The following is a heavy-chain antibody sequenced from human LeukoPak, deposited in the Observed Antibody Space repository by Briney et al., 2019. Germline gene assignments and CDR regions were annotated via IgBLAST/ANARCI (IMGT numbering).Heavy chain of an antibody. Sequence: SETLSLTCAVYGGSLSGYYWSWIRQPPGKGLEWIGEINHSGSTNYNPSLKSRVTISVDTSKNQFSLKLSSVTAADTAVYYCARGYLAYYDSSGYVPYYFDYRGQGTLVTVSS. D-gene: IGHD3-22*01. V-gene: IGHV4-34*01. CDR2: INHSGST. CDR1: GGSLSGYY. J-gene: IGHJ4*02. CDR3: ARGYLAYYDSSGYVPYYFDY.